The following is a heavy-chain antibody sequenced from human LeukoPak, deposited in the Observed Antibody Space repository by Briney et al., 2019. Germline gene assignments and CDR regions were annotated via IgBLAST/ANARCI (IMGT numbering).Heavy chain of an antibody. V-gene: IGHV3-15*07. D-gene: IGHD3-3*01. J-gene: IGHJ4*02. Sequence: GGSLRLSCAASGFTFSSYAMNWVRQAPGKGLEWVGRIKSKTDGGTTDYAAPVKGRFTISRDDSKNTLYLQMNSLKTEDTAVYYCTTGAEYFDFWSGSRAEARFDYWGQGTLVTVSS. CDR2: IKSKTDGGTT. CDR1: GFTFSSYA. CDR3: TTGAEYFDFWSGSRAEARFDY.